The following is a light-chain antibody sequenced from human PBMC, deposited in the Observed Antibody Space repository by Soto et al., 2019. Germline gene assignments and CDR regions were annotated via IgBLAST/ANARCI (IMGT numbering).Light chain of an antibody. CDR1: QTVSSK. Sequence: EIVLTQSPATLSSSPGERATLSCRASQTVSSKLAWYQHKPGQAPRLLIYDTSNRATGIPARFSGSGSGTDFTLTISSLEPEDFAVYYCQQYSSGPPLTFGGGTKVDIK. J-gene: IGKJ4*01. CDR2: DTS. V-gene: IGKV3-11*01. CDR3: QQYSSGPPLT.